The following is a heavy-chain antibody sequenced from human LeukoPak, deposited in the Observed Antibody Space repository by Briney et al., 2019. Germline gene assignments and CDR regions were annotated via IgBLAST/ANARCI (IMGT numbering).Heavy chain of an antibody. CDR3: AKNSRAAAGTTHPDY. Sequence: PGGSLRLSCAASGFTFSSYGMHWVRQAPGKGLEWVAFIRYDGSNKYYADSVKGRFTISRDNSKNTLYLQMNSLRAEDTAVYYCAKNSRAAAGTTHPDYWGQGTLVTVSS. V-gene: IGHV3-30*02. CDR2: IRYDGSNK. D-gene: IGHD6-13*01. J-gene: IGHJ4*02. CDR1: GFTFSSYG.